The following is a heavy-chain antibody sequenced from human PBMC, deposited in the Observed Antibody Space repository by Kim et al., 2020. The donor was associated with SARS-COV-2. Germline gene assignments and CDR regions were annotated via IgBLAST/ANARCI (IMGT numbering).Heavy chain of an antibody. D-gene: IGHD3-22*01. J-gene: IGHJ4*02. CDR3: ARVRKYYYDSSGYNY. V-gene: IGHV3-11*05. CDR1: GFTFSDYY. Sequence: GGSLRLSCAASGFTFSDYYMSWIRQAPGKGLEWVSYISSSSSYTNYADSVKGRFTISRDNAKNSLYLQMNSLRAEDTAVYYCARVRKYYYDSSGYNYWGQGTLVTVSS. CDR2: ISSSSSYT.